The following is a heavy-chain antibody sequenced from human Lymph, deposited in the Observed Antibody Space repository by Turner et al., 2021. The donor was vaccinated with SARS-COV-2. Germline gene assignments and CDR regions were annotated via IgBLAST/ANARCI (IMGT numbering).Heavy chain of an antibody. D-gene: IGHD1-26*01. CDR2: MSYDGGNK. Sequence: VQPGRSLRLSFAASGFTFSSFAMHWVRQAPGKGLGWVSLMSYDGGNKYYADSVKGRFTISRDNSKNTLYLHMNSLRAEDTAVYYCARGLSGNYYFFDYWGQGTLVTVSS. CDR3: ARGLSGNYYFFDY. CDR1: GFTFSSFA. J-gene: IGHJ4*02. V-gene: IGHV3-30-3*01.